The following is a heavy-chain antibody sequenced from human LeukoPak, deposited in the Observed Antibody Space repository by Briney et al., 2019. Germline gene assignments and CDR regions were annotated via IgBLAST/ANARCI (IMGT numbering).Heavy chain of an antibody. V-gene: IGHV4-34*01. CDR1: GGSFSGYY. Sequence: SETLSLTCAVYGGSFSGYYWSWIRQPPGKGLEWIGEINHSGSTYYNPSLKSRVTISVDTSKNQFSLKLSSVTAADTAVYYCARFGALGYCSSTSCYTKTHHDYWGQGTLVTVSS. CDR3: ARFGALGYCSSTSCYTKTHHDY. D-gene: IGHD2-2*01. J-gene: IGHJ4*02. CDR2: INHSGST.